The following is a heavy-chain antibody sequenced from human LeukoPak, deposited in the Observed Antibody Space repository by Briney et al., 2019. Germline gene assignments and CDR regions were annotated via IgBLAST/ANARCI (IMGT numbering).Heavy chain of an antibody. V-gene: IGHV5-10-1*01. CDR3: VRESQGSVRSMDDD. Sequence: KVGESLKISWKGPGYRFANYWISGVRQMHGKGLEWMGKIYPSNAVINNRPSSQSHVTTSADTSTSTAYLQWCRLKASDTAMYYCVRESQGSVRSMDDDWGEGTLVTVSS. D-gene: IGHD2-15*01. CDR2: IYPSNAVI. J-gene: IGHJ4*01. CDR1: GYRFANYW.